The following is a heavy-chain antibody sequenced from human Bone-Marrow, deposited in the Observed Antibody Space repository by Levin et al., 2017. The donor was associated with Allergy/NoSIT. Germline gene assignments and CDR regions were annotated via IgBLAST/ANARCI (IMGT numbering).Heavy chain of an antibody. D-gene: IGHD2-2*01. Sequence: GESLKISCEGLGYYFINYWIGWVRQKPGKGLEWMGIIYPGDSDSRYSPSFQGRVTISADKSTAAAYLQWSSLKASDTATYYCARLGTVVPATMTHEASTLPYGMDVWGQGTTVTVSS. V-gene: IGHV5-51*01. J-gene: IGHJ6*02. CDR1: GYYFINYW. CDR2: IYPGDSDS. CDR3: ARLGTVVPATMTHEASTLPYGMDV.